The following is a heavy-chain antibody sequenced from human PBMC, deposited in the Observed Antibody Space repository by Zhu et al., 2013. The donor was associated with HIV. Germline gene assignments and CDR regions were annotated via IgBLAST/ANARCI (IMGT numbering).Heavy chain of an antibody. CDR3: ARDRASSTDTFDY. CDR1: GYTFTSYA. D-gene: IGHD2-2*01. CDR2: INAGNGNT. Sequence: QVQLVQSGAEVKKPGASVKVSCKASGYTFTSYAMHWVRQAPGQRLEWMGWINAGNGNTKYSQKFQGRVTITRDTSASTAYMELSSLRSEDTAVYYCARDRASSTDTFDYWGQGTLVTVSS. V-gene: IGHV1-3*01. J-gene: IGHJ4*02.